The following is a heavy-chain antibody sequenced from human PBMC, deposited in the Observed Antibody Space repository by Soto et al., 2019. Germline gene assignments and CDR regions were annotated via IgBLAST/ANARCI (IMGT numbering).Heavy chain of an antibody. D-gene: IGHD3-22*01. V-gene: IGHV3-23*01. J-gene: IGHJ3*02. CDR2: ISGSGGAT. CDR1: GFTFSGYP. CDR3: AEFRLAGGVIEAFDI. Sequence: GGSLRLSCAASGFTFSGYPMSWVRQAPGKGLQWVSGISGSGGATYYADSVKGRFTISRDNSKNTVYLQMNSLRAADTAVYYCAEFRLAGGVIEAFDIWGHGTLVTVSS.